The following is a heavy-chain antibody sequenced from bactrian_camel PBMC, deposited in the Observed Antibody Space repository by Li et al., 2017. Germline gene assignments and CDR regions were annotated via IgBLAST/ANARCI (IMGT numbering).Heavy chain of an antibody. V-gene: IGHV3S53*01. CDR1: GYTYTSC. CDR3: AVNLRYSGSWCYDKFLGGDFGH. CDR2: IEKDNKT. J-gene: IGHJ6*01. D-gene: IGHD3*01. Sequence: HVQLVESGGGSVQAGGSLTLSCEVSGYTYTSCLGWFRQAPGKEREGVANIEKDNKTTYADSVKGRFTISRDIAKNAVYLQMNGVEPEDTAMYYCAVNLRYSGSWCYDKFLGGDFGHWEQGTQVTVS.